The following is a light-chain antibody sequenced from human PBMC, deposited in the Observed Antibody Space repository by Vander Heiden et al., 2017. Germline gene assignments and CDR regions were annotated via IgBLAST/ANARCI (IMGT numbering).Light chain of an antibody. CDR1: SSDVGSYNL. CDR2: EVN. V-gene: IGLV2-23*02. CDR3: CSYAGSSTFGV. Sequence: QSALTQPASVSGSPGQSITISCTGTSSDVGSYNLVSWYQQHPGKAPKLRRYEVNKRPSGVSSRFAGSKAGNKASLTISGLQAEDEADYYCCSYAGSSTFGVFGGGTKLTVL. J-gene: IGLJ2*01.